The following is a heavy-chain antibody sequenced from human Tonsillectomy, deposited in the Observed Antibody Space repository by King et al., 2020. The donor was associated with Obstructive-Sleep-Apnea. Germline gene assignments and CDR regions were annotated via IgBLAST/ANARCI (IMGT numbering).Heavy chain of an antibody. CDR3: AKDMTGDYDSSGYVKNYYYGLDV. D-gene: IGHD3-22*01. J-gene: IGHJ6*02. Sequence: VQLVESGGGLVQPGRSLRLSWAGSGFTFDDYAMHWVRQVPGKGLEWVSGISWNSVTLGYADSVKGRFTITRDNAKNSLNLQMNSLRAEDTAGYYCAKDMTGDYDSSGYVKNYYYGLDVWGQGTTVTVSS. CDR1: GFTFDDYA. V-gene: IGHV3-9*01. CDR2: ISWNSVTL.